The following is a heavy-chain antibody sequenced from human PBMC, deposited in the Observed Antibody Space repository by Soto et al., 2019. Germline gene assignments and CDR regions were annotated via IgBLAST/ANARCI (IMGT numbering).Heavy chain of an antibody. D-gene: IGHD3-10*01. CDR3: ARLWFGELSSRYYYGMDV. CDR1: GFSLSTSGMC. V-gene: IGHV2-70*01. CDR2: IDWDDDK. J-gene: IGHJ6*02. Sequence: SGPTLVNPTQTLTLTCTFSGFSLSTSGMCVSWIRQPPGKALEWLALIDWDDDKYYSTSLKTRLTISKDTSKNQVVLTMTSMDPVDTATYYCARLWFGELSSRYYYGMDVWGQGTTVTVSS.